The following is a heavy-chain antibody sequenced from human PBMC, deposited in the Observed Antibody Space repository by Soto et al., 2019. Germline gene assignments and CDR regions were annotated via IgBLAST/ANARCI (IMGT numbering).Heavy chain of an antibody. J-gene: IGHJ6*02. CDR2: IYTSGSI. CDR3: ARDRQELLYSPYGMDV. CDR1: CSPISSYY. D-gene: IGHD3-10*01. Sequence: SETLSLTCNQSCSPISSYYWSSIRQTACKGLEWIGRIYTSGSINYNPSLKSRVTMSVDTSKNQFSLKLSSVTAADTAVYYCARDRQELLYSPYGMDVWGQGNTVTVSS. V-gene: IGHV4-4*07.